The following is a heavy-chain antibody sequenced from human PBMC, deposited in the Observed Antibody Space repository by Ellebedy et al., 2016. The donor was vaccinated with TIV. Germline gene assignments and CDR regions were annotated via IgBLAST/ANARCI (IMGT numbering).Heavy chain of an antibody. V-gene: IGHV3-53*01. D-gene: IGHD6-19*01. CDR1: GFTFGTYG. J-gene: IGHJ6*02. CDR2: IYSGGST. CDR3: ARDPGVAGYYYYGMDV. Sequence: GESLKISCVASGFTFGTYGMNWVRQAPGKGLEWVSVIYSGGSTYYADSVKGRFTISRDNSKNTLYLQMNSLRAEDTAVYYCARDPGVAGYYYYGMDVWGQGTTVTVSS.